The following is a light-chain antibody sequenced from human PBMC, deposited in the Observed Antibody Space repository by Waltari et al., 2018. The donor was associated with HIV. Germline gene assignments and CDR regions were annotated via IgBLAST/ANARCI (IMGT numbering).Light chain of an antibody. Sequence: DIQMTQSPSSLSASVVDRVTITCRARQTVSNYFNWYQQRPGKAPKLLIYTASSLETGVPSRFRGSRSGTDFTLTISSLQPEDFATYYCQQSFSTPYSFGQGTKLEI. CDR1: QTVSNY. CDR3: QQSFSTPYS. J-gene: IGKJ2*01. V-gene: IGKV1-39*01. CDR2: TAS.